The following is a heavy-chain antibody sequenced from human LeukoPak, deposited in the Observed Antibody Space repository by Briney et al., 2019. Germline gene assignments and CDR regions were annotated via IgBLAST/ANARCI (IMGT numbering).Heavy chain of an antibody. CDR2: INHSGST. J-gene: IGHJ4*02. CDR1: GGSFSGYY. CDR3: ARRGMVRGVPPTFFDY. Sequence: SETLSLTCAVYGGSFSGYYWSWIRQPPGKGLEWIGEINHSGSTNYNPSLKSRVTISVDTSKNQFSLKLSSVTAADTAVYYCARRGMVRGVPPTFFDYWGQGTLVTVSS. V-gene: IGHV4-34*01. D-gene: IGHD3-10*01.